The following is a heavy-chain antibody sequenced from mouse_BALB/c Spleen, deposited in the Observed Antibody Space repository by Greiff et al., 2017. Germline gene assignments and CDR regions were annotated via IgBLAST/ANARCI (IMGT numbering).Heavy chain of an antibody. CDR2: IWGDGST. D-gene: IGHD2-1*01. V-gene: IGHV2-6-7*01. CDR3: ARERFYYGNYYAMDY. CDR1: GFSLTGYG. Sequence: QVQLKQSGPGLVAPSQSLSITCTVSGFSLTGYGVNWVRQPPGKGLEWLGMIWGDGSTDYNSALKSRLSISKDNSKSQVFLKMNSLQTDDTARYYCARERFYYGNYYAMDYWGQGTSVTVSS. J-gene: IGHJ4*01.